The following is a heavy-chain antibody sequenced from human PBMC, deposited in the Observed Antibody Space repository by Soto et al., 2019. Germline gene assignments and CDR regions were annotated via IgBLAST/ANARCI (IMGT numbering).Heavy chain of an antibody. D-gene: IGHD3-9*01. V-gene: IGHV4-30-2*01. Sequence: PSETLSLTCTVSGGTINSSCQSWVRQPPGPGQDRDGRGYSSHSGRNYYNPSLQSRVTMSMDTSKAQFYLTLTSVTAADTAVSFCARAPHYDWCFDLWGQGTPVTVSS. J-gene: IGHJ4*02. CDR3: ARAPHYDWCFDL. CDR2: SSHSGRN. CDR1: GGTINSSCQS.